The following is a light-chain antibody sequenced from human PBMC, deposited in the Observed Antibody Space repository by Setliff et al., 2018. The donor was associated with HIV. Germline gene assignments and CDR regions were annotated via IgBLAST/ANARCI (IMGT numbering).Light chain of an antibody. CDR3: CSYTSISTYV. Sequence: QSALAQPASVSGSPGQSITISCTGTSGDVGRYNYVSWYQQHPGKTPKLIIYDVSKWPSGVSNRFSVSKSGNTASLTISGLQAEDEADYYCCSYTSISTYVFGTGTKVTVL. J-gene: IGLJ1*01. V-gene: IGLV2-14*03. CDR2: DVS. CDR1: SGDVGRYNY.